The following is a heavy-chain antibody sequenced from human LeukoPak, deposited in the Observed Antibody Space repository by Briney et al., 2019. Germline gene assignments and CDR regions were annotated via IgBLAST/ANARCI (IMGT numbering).Heavy chain of an antibody. CDR1: GFTFSDSY. D-gene: IGHD3-10*01. J-gene: IGHJ4*02. CDR2: ISNSGTTI. CDR3: ARENAGVADY. V-gene: IGHV3-11*04. Sequence: GGSRRLSGAASGFTFSDSYMSWIRQAPGKGLEWVSYISNSGTTIYYADSVKGRFTISRDNAKNSLYLQRNSLRAEDSAVYYCARENAGVADYWGQGALVTVSS.